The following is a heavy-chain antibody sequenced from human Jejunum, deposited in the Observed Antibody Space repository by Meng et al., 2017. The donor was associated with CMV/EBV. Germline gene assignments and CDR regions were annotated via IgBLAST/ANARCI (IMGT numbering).Heavy chain of an antibody. J-gene: IGHJ4*02. V-gene: IGHV3-21*01. CDR2: ISSSSTYI. Sequence: MSWVRQAPGKGLEWVSSISSSSTYISYADSVKGRFTISRDNAKDSLYLQMNSLRAEDTAVYYCARPPSVGYCSSTNCPLHYWGQGTLVTVSS. D-gene: IGHD2-2*01. CDR3: ARPPSVGYCSSTNCPLHY.